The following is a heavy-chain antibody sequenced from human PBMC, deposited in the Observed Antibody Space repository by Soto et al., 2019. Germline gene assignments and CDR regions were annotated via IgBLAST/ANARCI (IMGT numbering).Heavy chain of an antibody. Sequence: GASLKLSCKSSGYPFTSYVISWVRQAPGQGLEWMGWISAYNGNTNYAQKLQGRVTMTTDTSTSTAYMELRSLRSDDTAVYYCARDPVYGSGKTKFTEINRFDYWGQGTLVTVSS. D-gene: IGHD3-10*01. CDR1: GYPFTSYV. CDR2: ISAYNGNT. CDR3: ARDPVYGSGKTKFTEINRFDY. J-gene: IGHJ4*02. V-gene: IGHV1-18*01.